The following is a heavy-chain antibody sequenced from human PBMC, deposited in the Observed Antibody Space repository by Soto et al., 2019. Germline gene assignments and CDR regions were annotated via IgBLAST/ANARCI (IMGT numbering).Heavy chain of an antibody. CDR3: AKSGGSAIGGAYSGLAV. V-gene: IGHV3-23*01. J-gene: IGHJ6*04. Sequence: GGSLRLSCAASGFPFSSYAMSWVRQAPGKGLEWVSAISGSGGSTYYADSVKGRFTISRDNSKNTLYLQMNSLRAEDTAVYYCAKSGGSAIGGAYSGLAVWGKGTTVPVSS. CDR2: ISGSGGST. CDR1: GFPFSSYA. D-gene: IGHD3-10*01.